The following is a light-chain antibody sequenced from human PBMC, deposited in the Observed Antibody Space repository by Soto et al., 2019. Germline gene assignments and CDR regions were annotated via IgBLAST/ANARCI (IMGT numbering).Light chain of an antibody. CDR1: QSVSSSY. J-gene: IGKJ4*01. Sequence: EIVLTQSAGTLSLSPGERATLSCRASQSVSSSYLAWYQQKPGQAPRLLIYGASSRATGIPDRFSGSGSGTDFTLTISRLEPEDFAVYYCQQYGSSPRFGGGTKVDIK. CDR3: QQYGSSPR. CDR2: GAS. V-gene: IGKV3-20*01.